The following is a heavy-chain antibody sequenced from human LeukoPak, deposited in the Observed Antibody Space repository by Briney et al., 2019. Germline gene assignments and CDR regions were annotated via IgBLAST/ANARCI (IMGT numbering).Heavy chain of an antibody. CDR1: GFTFSSFG. CDR3: AKWSLANYYGMDV. J-gene: IGHJ6*02. D-gene: IGHD3-10*01. V-gene: IGHV3-30*18. Sequence: SGGSLRLSCAASGFTFSSFGMHWVRQAPGKGLEWVAVLSFDGTTKYYTDSVKGRSTISRDNSKNTLYLQMNSLRPEDTAVYYCAKWSLANYYGMDVWGQGTTVTVSS. CDR2: LSFDGTTK.